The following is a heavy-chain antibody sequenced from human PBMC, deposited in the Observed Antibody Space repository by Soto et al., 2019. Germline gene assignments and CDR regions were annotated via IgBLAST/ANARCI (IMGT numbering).Heavy chain of an antibody. CDR3: ARVVSVAAPPDFYFGMDV. CDR1: GGTFSSYA. V-gene: IGHV1-69*01. CDR2: IRPKFGTA. Sequence: QVQLVQSGAEVKKPGSSVKVSCKASGGTFSSYALSWVRQAPGQGLEWMGGIRPKFGTAKYAPKFQGRVTITADGSTSTAYMELSSLRSEATAVYCCARVVSVAAPPDFYFGMDVWGQGTTVTVSS. D-gene: IGHD6-6*01. J-gene: IGHJ6*02.